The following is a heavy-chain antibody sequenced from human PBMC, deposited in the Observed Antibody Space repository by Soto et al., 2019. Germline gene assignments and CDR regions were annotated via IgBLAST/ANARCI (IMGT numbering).Heavy chain of an antibody. D-gene: IGHD4-17*01. CDR2: ISGSGGST. V-gene: IGHV3-23*01. CDR1: GFTFSSYA. J-gene: IGHJ4*02. CDR3: AKDLTDYGARGDYFDY. Sequence: GGSLRLSCAASGFTFSSYAMSWVRQAPGKGLEWVSAISGSGGSTYYADSVKGRFTSSRDNSKNTLYLQMNSLRAEDTAVYYCAKDLTDYGARGDYFDYWGQGTLVTVSS.